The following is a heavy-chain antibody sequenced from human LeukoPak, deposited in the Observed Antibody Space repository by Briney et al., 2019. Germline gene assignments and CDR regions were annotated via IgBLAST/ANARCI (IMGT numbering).Heavy chain of an antibody. CDR3: ASSPFMGSGWYD. Sequence: GGSLRLSCAASGFTFSSYGMSWVRQAPGKGLEWVSRINSDGSSTNYAGSVKGRFTISRDNSKNTLYLQMNSLRAEDTAVYYCASSPFMGSGWYDWGQGTLVTVSS. CDR2: INSDGSST. V-gene: IGHV3-74*01. J-gene: IGHJ4*02. CDR1: GFTFSSYG. D-gene: IGHD6-19*01.